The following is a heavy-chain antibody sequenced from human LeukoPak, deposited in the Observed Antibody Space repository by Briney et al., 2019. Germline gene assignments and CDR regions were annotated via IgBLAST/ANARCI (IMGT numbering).Heavy chain of an antibody. V-gene: IGHV3-21*01. D-gene: IGHD6-19*01. CDR2: VSSTSSYI. Sequence: PGGSLRLSCAASGFTFSSYSMNWVRQAPGKGLEWVSSVSSTSSYIHYADSVKGRFTISRDNAKNSLYLQMNSLRAEDTAMYYCASAPGHIAVAGTRGSWVDYWGQGTLVTVSS. J-gene: IGHJ4*02. CDR3: ASAPGHIAVAGTRGSWVDY. CDR1: GFTFSSYS.